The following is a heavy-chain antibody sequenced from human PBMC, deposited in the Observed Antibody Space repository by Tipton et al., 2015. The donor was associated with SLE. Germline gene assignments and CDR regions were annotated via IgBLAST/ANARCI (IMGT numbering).Heavy chain of an antibody. CDR1: GFTFGSHA. Sequence: SLRLSCSASGFTFGSHAMSWVRQAPGKGLEWVALIYSGGSKTYYADSVKGRFTISRDNSKNTLYLQMSSLRVEDTAVYYCARVQYSSGSYFFDSWGQGTLVTVSS. D-gene: IGHD6-19*01. CDR2: IYSGGSKT. J-gene: IGHJ4*02. CDR3: ARVQYSSGSYFFDS. V-gene: IGHV3-23*03.